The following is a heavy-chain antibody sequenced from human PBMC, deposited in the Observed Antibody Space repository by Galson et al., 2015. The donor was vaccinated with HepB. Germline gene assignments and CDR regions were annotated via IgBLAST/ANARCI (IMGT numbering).Heavy chain of an antibody. Sequence: SETLSLTCTVSGYSISSGYYWGWIRQPPGKGLEWIGRIYHSGSTYSNPSLKSRVTISVDTSKNQFSLKLSSVTAADTAVYYCARVAYYGSGSYYKVSLPLDYWGQGTLVTVSS. CDR3: ARVAYYGSGSYYKVSLPLDY. D-gene: IGHD3-10*01. CDR1: GYSISSGYY. J-gene: IGHJ4*02. CDR2: IYHSGST. V-gene: IGHV4-38-2*02.